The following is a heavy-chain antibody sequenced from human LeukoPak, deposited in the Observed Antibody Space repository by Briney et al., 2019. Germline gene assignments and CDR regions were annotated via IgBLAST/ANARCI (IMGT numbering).Heavy chain of an antibody. CDR3: ASHLYGSGLGAFDI. V-gene: IGHV4-39*01. Sequence: SETLSLTSTVSGGSISGSGYYWGWIRQPPGKGLEWIGTIYYSGSTYYNPSLKSRVTISVDTSNNQFSLKLTSVTAADTAVYYCASHLYGSGLGAFDIWGQGTMVTVSS. CDR2: IYYSGST. D-gene: IGHD6-19*01. CDR1: GGSISGSGYY. J-gene: IGHJ3*02.